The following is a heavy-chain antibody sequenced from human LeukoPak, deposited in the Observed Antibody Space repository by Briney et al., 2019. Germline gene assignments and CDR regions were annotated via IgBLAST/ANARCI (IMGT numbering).Heavy chain of an antibody. V-gene: IGHV4-39*07. CDR1: GGSISSSIYY. CDR2: VFYNGAT. J-gene: IGHJ1*01. CDR3: ASSTVGQNFQH. D-gene: IGHD1-26*01. Sequence: PSETLSLTCIVSGGSISSSIYYWAWVRQPPGKGLEWIGTVFYNGATQYSPSLKSRVTVSLDTSKNQFSLNLSSMTAADTAVYYCASSTVGQNFQHWGQGTLVTVSS.